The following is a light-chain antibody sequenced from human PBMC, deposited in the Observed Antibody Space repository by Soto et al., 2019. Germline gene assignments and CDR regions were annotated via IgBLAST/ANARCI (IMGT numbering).Light chain of an antibody. V-gene: IGKV1-5*01. Sequence: DIQMTQSPSTLSASVGDRVTITCRASQSISGWLAWYQQKPGKAPKLLIYDASSLGSGVPSRFSGSGSGTEFTLTITSLQPDDFATYYCQHYYYSYWPFGQGTKVEIK. CDR2: DAS. CDR3: QHYYYSYWP. CDR1: QSISGW. J-gene: IGKJ1*01.